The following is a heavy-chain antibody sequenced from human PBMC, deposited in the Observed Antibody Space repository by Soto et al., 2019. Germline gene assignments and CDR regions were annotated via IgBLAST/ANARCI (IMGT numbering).Heavy chain of an antibody. CDR2: IYYSVST. D-gene: IGHD3-10*01. V-gene: IGHV4-59*08. CDR3: ARRVGAPNWFDP. CDR1: GGSISSYY. J-gene: IGHJ5*02. Sequence: QVQLQESGPGLVKPSETLSLTCTVSGGSISSYYWSWIRQPPGKGLEWIGYIYYSVSTNYNPSLKSRVTISVDTSKNQFSLKLSSVTAADTAVYSCARRVGAPNWFDPWGQGTLVTVSS.